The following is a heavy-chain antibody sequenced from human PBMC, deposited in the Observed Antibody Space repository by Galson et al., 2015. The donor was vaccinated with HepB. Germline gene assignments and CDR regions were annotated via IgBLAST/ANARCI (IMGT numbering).Heavy chain of an antibody. V-gene: IGHV1-24*01. CDR2: FDAESGER. CDR1: GDTLAELS. Sequence: SVKVSCKVSGDTLAELSIHWVRQAPGKGLEWMGGFDAESGERVYAQQFQGRVSMTEDTSTDTAYMELSSLTSEDTAIYYCARDRTWGDAFDIWGQGTVVTVSS. D-gene: IGHD1-14*01. J-gene: IGHJ3*02. CDR3: ARDRTWGDAFDI.